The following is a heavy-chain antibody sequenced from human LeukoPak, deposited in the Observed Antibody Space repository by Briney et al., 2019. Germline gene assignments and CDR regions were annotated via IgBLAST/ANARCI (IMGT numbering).Heavy chain of an antibody. CDR3: ARGLGEDSSGWYWYNWFDP. D-gene: IGHD6-19*01. J-gene: IGHJ5*02. Sequence: SETLSLTCAAYGGSFSGYYWSWIRQPPGKGLEWIGEINHSGSTKYNPSLKSRVNISVDTSKNRFSLKLSSVTAADTAVYYCARGLGEDSSGWYWYNWFDPWGQGTLVTVSS. CDR2: INHSGST. V-gene: IGHV4-34*01. CDR1: GGSFSGYY.